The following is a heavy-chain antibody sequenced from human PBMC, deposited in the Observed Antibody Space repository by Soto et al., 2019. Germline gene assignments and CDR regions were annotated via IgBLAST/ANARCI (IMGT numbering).Heavy chain of an antibody. D-gene: IGHD2-15*01. J-gene: IGHJ4*02. CDR1: GGSVSTGAYY. Sequence: QLQLQESGPGVVKPSETLSLTCTVSGGSVSTGAYYWVWIRQAPGAGLEWIGTIYYSGTTYYNPSLKSRLTISTDTSKNQFSLRLSSVTAADTAVYYCARPSSETPIYSLDDWGQGTLVTVSS. CDR2: IYYSGTT. CDR3: ARPSSETPIYSLDD. V-gene: IGHV4-39*01.